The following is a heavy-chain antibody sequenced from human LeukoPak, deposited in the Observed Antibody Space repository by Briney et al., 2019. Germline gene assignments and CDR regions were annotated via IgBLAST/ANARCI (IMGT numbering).Heavy chain of an antibody. CDR3: AKDSPPYFFDY. CDR2: IGRRGDST. CDR1: GFTFSSYA. Sequence: PGGSLRLSCAASGFTFSSYAMSWVRQAPGKGLEWVSAIGRRGDSTYYADSVKGRLTISRDNSKNTLYLQINTLRAGDTAVYYCAKDSPPYFFDYWGQGTLVIVSS. J-gene: IGHJ4*02. V-gene: IGHV3-23*01.